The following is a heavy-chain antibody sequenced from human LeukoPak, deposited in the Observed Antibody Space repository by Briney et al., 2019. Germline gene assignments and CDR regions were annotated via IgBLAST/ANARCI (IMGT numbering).Heavy chain of an antibody. V-gene: IGHV3-30*04. CDR3: ARGAYSSGWTTFDY. Sequence: GGSLRLSCVASTFPFGNYAMHWVRQAPGKGLVWVALISYDGSEKYYADSVKGRFTISRDNSKNTLYVQMNSLRAEDTAVYYCARGAYSSGWTTFDYWGQGIPVTVSS. CDR1: TFPFGNYA. J-gene: IGHJ4*02. CDR2: ISYDGSEK. D-gene: IGHD6-19*01.